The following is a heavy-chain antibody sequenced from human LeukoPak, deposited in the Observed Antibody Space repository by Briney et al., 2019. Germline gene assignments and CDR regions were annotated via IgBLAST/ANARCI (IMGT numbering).Heavy chain of an antibody. J-gene: IGHJ4*02. CDR1: GFTFASYS. Sequence: GGSLRLSCAASGFTFASYSINWVRQAPGKGLEWVSSISGDSTYIYNAGSVKGRFTISRDNAQASLYLQMISLRADDTAVYYCARVSGRLERQSDLDYWGQGTLVIVSS. CDR2: ISGDSTYI. D-gene: IGHD1-1*01. V-gene: IGHV3-21*01. CDR3: ARVSGRLERQSDLDY.